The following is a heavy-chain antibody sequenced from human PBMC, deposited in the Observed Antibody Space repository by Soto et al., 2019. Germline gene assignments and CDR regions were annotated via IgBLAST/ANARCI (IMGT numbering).Heavy chain of an antibody. V-gene: IGHV4-30-2*01. CDR1: GGSISSGGYS. J-gene: IGHJ5*02. CDR2: IYHSGST. CDR3: ARVPDR. D-gene: IGHD2-2*01. Sequence: SETLSLTYAVSGGSISSGGYSWSCIRQPPGKGLEWIGYIYHSGSTYYNPSLKSRVTISVDRSKNQFSLKLSSVTAADTAVYYCARVPDRWGQGTLVTVS.